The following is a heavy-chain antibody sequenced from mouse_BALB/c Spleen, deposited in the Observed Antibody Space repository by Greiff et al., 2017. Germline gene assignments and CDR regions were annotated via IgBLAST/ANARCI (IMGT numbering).Heavy chain of an antibody. Sequence: VQLQQSGAELAKPGASVKMSCKASGYTFTSYWMHWVKQRPGQGLEWIGYINPSTGYTEYNQKFKDKATLTADKSSSTAYMQLSSLTSEDSAVYYCARWGITTATSAWFAYWGQGTLVTVSA. J-gene: IGHJ3*01. D-gene: IGHD1-2*01. V-gene: IGHV1-7*01. CDR3: ARWGITTATSAWFAY. CDR1: GYTFTSYW. CDR2: INPSTGYT.